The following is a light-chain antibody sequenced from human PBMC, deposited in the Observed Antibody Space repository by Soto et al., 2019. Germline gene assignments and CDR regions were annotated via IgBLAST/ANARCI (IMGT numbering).Light chain of an antibody. CDR3: QQYGTSRVT. Sequence: EIVLTQSPGTLSLSPGERATLSCRASQSVRSSYLAWYQQKSGQAPRLLIYGASSRATGIPDRFSGSGSGTDFTLTISRLEPEDFAVYYCQQYGTSRVTFGPGTKVDIK. V-gene: IGKV3-20*01. CDR2: GAS. CDR1: QSVRSSY. J-gene: IGKJ3*01.